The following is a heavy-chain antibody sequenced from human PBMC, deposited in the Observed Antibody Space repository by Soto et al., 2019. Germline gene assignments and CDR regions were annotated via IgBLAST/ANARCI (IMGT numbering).Heavy chain of an antibody. D-gene: IGHD6-13*01. Sequence: SETLSLTCTVSGGSISSSSYYWGWIRQPPGKGLEWIGSIYYSGSTYYNPSLKSRVTISVDTSKNQLSLKLSSVTAADTAVYYCARPAAAGTGTFDYWGQGTLVTVSS. CDR3: ARPAAAGTGTFDY. V-gene: IGHV4-39*01. J-gene: IGHJ4*02. CDR1: GGSISSSSYY. CDR2: IYYSGST.